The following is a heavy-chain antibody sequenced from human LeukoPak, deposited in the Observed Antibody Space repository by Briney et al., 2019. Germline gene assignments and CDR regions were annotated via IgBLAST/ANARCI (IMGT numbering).Heavy chain of an antibody. CDR3: ARDMTMAGEVPQY. CDR1: GYSFTDYY. J-gene: IGHJ4*02. V-gene: IGHV1-2*02. CDR2: INPYSGGT. Sequence: GASVKVSCKASGYSFTDYYIHWVRQAPGQGLEWMGWINPYSGGTNYAEKFQGRVTMTRDTSISTAYMELSRLRSDDTAMYYCARDMTMAGEVPQYWGQGTLVTVSS. D-gene: IGHD6-19*01.